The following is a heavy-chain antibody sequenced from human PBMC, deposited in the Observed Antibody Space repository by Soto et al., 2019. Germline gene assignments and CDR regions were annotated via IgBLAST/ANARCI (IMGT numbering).Heavy chain of an antibody. D-gene: IGHD3-9*01. V-gene: IGHV5-10-1*01. CDR3: ARLPLKPATPHEFAWSHS. CDR2: IDPSDSYT. CDR1: GYSFTSYW. J-gene: IGHJ5*02. Sequence: PGESLKISCKGSGYSFTSYWISWVRQMPGKGLEWMGRIDPSDSYTNYSPSFQGHVTISADKSISTAYLQWSSLKASDTAMYYCARLPLKPATPHEFAWSHSWGQGALVTVSS.